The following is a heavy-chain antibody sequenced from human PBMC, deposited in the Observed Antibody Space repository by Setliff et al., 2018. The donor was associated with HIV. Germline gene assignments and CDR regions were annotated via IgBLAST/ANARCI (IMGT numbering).Heavy chain of an antibody. Sequence: SETLSLTCTVSGGSISSSSYYWGWIRQPPGKGLEWIGSIYCSGSTYYNPSLKSRVTISVDTSKNQFSLKLSSVTAADTAVYYCARLAGESVATIGYWGQGTLVTVSS. V-gene: IGHV4-39*01. CDR1: GGSISSSSYY. D-gene: IGHD3-10*01. CDR2: IYCSGST. CDR3: ARLAGESVATIGY. J-gene: IGHJ4*02.